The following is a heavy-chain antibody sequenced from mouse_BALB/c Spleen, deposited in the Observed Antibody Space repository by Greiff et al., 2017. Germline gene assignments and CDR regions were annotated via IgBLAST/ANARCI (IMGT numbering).Heavy chain of an antibody. Sequence: VQLQQPGAELVKPGASVKLSCKASGYTFTSYWMHWVKQRPGQGLEWIGEINPSNGRTNYNEKFKSKATLTVDKSSSTAYMQLSSLTSEDSAVYYCSSLYYAMDYWGQGTSVTVSS. D-gene: IGHD1-1*01. J-gene: IGHJ4*01. CDR2: INPSNGRT. CDR1: GYTFTSYW. V-gene: IGHV1S81*02. CDR3: SSLYYAMDY.